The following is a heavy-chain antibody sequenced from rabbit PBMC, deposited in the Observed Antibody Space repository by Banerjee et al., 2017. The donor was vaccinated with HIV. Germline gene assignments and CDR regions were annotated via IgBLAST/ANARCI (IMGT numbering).Heavy chain of an antibody. CDR1: GIDFSSDYY. CDR3: AGDPWSGWNL. D-gene: IGHD4-1*01. J-gene: IGHJ4*01. V-gene: IGHV1S45*01. Sequence: QLQLEESGGGLDKPGGTLTLTCKASGIDFSSDYYMCWVRQAPGKGLEWIASIYTGSGSTYYASWAKGRFTISKTSSTTVTLQMTSLTAADTATYFCAGDPWSGWNLWGPGTLVTVS. CDR2: IYTGSGST.